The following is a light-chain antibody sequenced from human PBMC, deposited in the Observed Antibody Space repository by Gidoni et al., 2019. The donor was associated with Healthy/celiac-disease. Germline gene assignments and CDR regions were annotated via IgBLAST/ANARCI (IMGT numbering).Light chain of an antibody. CDR2: LGS. J-gene: IGKJ4*01. CDR3: MQALQTPLT. V-gene: IGKV2-28*01. CDR1: QSLLHSNGYNY. Sequence: VMTQSRLSLPVTPGEPASISCRSSQSLLHSNGYNYLDWYLQKPGQSPQLLIYLGSNRASGVPDRFSGSGSGTDFTLKISRVEAEDVGVHYCMQALQTPLTFXGXTKVXIK.